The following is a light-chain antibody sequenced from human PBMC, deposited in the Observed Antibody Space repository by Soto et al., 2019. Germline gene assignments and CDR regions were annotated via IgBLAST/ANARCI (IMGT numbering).Light chain of an antibody. V-gene: IGKV3-11*01. CDR1: QSVTTY. CDR2: DAS. J-gene: IGKJ5*01. Sequence: VLTQSPDTLSLSTGYRATLSCRASQSVTTYLAWYQQKPGQAPRILIYDASNRAADIPARFSGSGSGTDFTLTIRRLETEDFAVYYCQQRSNWPPEITGGNGKRLAIK. CDR3: QQRSNWPPEIT.